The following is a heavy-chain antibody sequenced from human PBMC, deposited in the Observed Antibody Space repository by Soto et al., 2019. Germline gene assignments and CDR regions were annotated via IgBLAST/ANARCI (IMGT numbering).Heavy chain of an antibody. Sequence: GESLKISCKGSGYNFTSYWISWVRQMPGKGLEWMGRIDPIDSYTTYSPSFQGHVTISTDKSINTAYLQWSSLKASDTAMYYCARRYCSSATCPRNYYGMDVWGQGTTVTVSS. CDR3: ARRYCSSATCPRNYYGMDV. D-gene: IGHD2-2*01. CDR2: IDPIDSYT. V-gene: IGHV5-10-1*01. J-gene: IGHJ6*02. CDR1: GYNFTSYW.